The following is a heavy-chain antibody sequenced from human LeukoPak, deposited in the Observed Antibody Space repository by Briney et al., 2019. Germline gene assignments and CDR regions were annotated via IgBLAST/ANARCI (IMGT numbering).Heavy chain of an antibody. V-gene: IGHV1-24*01. J-gene: IGHJ5*02. CDR3: ATDHSMANTAWWFDP. D-gene: IGHD5-24*01. CDR1: GYTLTELS. Sequence: ASVKVSCKVSGYTLTELSMHWVRQAPGKGFEWMGRFDPEKGETIYAQKFQGRVTMSRDTSTSTVYMELSSLRSEDTAFYYCATDHSMANTAWWFDPWGQGTLVTVSS. CDR2: FDPEKGET.